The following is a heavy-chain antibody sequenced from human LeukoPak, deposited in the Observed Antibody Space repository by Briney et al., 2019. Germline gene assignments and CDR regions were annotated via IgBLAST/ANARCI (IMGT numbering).Heavy chain of an antibody. V-gene: IGHV4-30-4*01. CDR3: ARGGDYYYYGMDV. CDR1: GGSISSGDYY. CDR2: IYYSGST. Sequence: PSETLSLTCTVSGGSISSGDYYWSWIRQLPGKGLEWIGYIYYSGSTYYNPSLKSRVTISVDTSKNQFSLKLSSVTAADTAVYYCARGGDYYYYGMDVWGQGTTVTVSS. J-gene: IGHJ6*02.